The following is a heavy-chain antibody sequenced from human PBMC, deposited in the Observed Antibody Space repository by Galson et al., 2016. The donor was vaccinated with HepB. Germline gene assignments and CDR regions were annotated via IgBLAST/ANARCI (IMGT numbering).Heavy chain of an antibody. V-gene: IGHV4-39*01. J-gene: IGHJ4*02. CDR2: IYNSGTT. CDR3: TGTMVRGFCYFDY. CDR1: TDSISTKFYY. Sequence: TLSLTCTVSTDSISTKFYYWSWIRQPPGKGLEWIASIYNSGTTYYNPSLKSRVTISVDTSYNRFSLKLGSVTAADAGVYYCTGTMVRGFCYFDYWGLGTLVVVS. D-gene: IGHD3-10*01.